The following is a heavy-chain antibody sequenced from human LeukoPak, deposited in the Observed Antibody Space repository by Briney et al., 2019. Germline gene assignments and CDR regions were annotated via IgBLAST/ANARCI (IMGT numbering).Heavy chain of an antibody. CDR3: ARVSVAVAGADAFDI. V-gene: IGHV4-59*01. CDR1: GGSISSYY. CDR2: IYYSGST. J-gene: IGHJ3*02. D-gene: IGHD6-19*01. Sequence: PPETLSLTCTVSGGSISSYYWSWIRQPPGKGLEWIGYIYYSGSTNYNPSLKSRVTISVDTSKNQFSMKLSSVTAADTAVYYCARVSVAVAGADAFDIWGQGTMVTVSS.